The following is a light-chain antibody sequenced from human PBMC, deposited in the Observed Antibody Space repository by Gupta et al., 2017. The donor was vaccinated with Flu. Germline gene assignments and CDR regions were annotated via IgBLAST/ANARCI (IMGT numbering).Light chain of an antibody. CDR1: SSDVGTYIL. CDR3: CSYAGGGTWV. J-gene: IGLJ3*02. V-gene: IGLV2-23*02. CDR2: DVS. Sequence: SITLSCTGSSSDVGTYILVSWYQQFPGKAPKVIIHDVSNRPPGVSSRFSGSKSGNTASLTISGLQAEDEADYYCCSYAGGGTWVFGGGTKVSVL.